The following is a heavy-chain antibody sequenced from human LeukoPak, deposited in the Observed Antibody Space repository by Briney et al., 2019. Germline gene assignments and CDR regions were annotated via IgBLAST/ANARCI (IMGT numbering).Heavy chain of an antibody. D-gene: IGHD2-8*01. CDR3: VRFLSPYCTNGVCYSPGYYYYMDV. CDR2: INTNTGNP. Sequence: ASVKVSCKASGYPFTSYAMNWVRQAPGQGLEWMGWINTNTGNPTYAQGFTGRFVFSLDTSVSTAYLQISSLKAEDTAVYYCVRFLSPYCTNGVCYSPGYYYYMDVWGKGTTVTVSS. V-gene: IGHV7-4-1*02. CDR1: GYPFTSYA. J-gene: IGHJ6*03.